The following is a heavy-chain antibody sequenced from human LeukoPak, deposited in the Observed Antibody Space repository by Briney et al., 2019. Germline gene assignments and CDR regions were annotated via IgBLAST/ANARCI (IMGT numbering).Heavy chain of an antibody. D-gene: IGHD1-26*01. Sequence: GGSLRLSCAASGFTFSSYSMNWVRQAPGKGLEWVSSISSSSSYIYYADSVKGRFTISRDNAKNSLYLQMNSLRAEDTAVYYCARAQIVGVPPILFDIWGQGTMVTVSS. CDR1: GFTFSSYS. CDR2: ISSSSSYI. V-gene: IGHV3-21*01. CDR3: ARAQIVGVPPILFDI. J-gene: IGHJ3*02.